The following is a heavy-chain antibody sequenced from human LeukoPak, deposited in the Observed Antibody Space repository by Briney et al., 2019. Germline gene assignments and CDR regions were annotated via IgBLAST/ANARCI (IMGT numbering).Heavy chain of an antibody. D-gene: IGHD3-9*01. J-gene: IGHJ6*03. CDR2: ISAYNGNT. V-gene: IGHV1-18*01. CDR3: ARATYDILTGYYYYYYMDV. Sequence: ASVTVSCKASGYTFTNYAMNWVRQAPGQGLEWMGWISAYNGNTNYAQKLQGRVTITTDTSTSTAYMELRSLRSDDTAVYYCARATYDILTGYYYYYYMDVWGKGTTVTISS. CDR1: GYTFTNYA.